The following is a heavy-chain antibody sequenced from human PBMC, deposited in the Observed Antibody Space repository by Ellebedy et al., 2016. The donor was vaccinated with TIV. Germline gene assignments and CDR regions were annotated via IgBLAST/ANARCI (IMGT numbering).Heavy chain of an antibody. J-gene: IGHJ3*02. CDR2: ISGSGDSA. CDR1: GFIFSNYA. CDR3: AKDQVGVVADAFDI. V-gene: IGHV3-23*01. D-gene: IGHD1-26*01. Sequence: GESPKISCAAPGFIFSNYAMTWVRQAPGRGLEWVSGISGSGDSAFYADSVKSRVTISRDNSKNTLYLQVNSLRAEDTAIYYCAKDQVGVVADAFDIWGQGTKVTVSS.